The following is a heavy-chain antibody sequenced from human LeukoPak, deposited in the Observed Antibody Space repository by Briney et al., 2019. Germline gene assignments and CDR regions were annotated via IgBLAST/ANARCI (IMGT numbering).Heavy chain of an antibody. D-gene: IGHD2-15*01. V-gene: IGHV3-15*01. CDR3: TTDTRRVVVPK. Sequence: GGSLRLSCAGSGFTFSNAWMSWVRQAPGKGLEWVGRIKSKTDGGTTDYAAPVKGRFTISRDDSKTSLYLQMNNLKTEDTAVYYCTTDTRRVVVPKWGQGTLVTVSS. CDR1: GFTFSNAW. CDR2: IKSKTDGGTT. J-gene: IGHJ4*02.